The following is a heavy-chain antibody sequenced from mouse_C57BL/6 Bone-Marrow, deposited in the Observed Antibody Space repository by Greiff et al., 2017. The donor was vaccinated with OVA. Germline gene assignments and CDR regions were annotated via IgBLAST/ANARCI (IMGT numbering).Heavy chain of an antibody. CDR3: AGDYYGSVFDY. CDR2: IYPGDGDT. J-gene: IGHJ2*01. CDR1: GYAFSSSW. D-gene: IGHD1-1*01. V-gene: IGHV1-82*01. Sequence: QVQLQQSGPELVKPGASVKISCKASGYAFSSSWMNWVKQRPGKGLEWIGRIYPGDGDTNYNGKFKGKATLTADKSSSTAYMQLSSLTSEDSAVYFCAGDYYGSVFDYWGQGTTLTVSS.